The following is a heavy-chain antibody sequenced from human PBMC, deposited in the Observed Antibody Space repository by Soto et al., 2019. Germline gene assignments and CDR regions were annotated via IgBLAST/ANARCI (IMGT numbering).Heavy chain of an antibody. CDR3: ARGGGKFYQLLGLYYYYGMDV. D-gene: IGHD2-2*01. V-gene: IGHV1-2*04. CDR1: GYTFTGYY. J-gene: IGHJ6*02. CDR2: INPNSGGT. Sequence: ASVKVSCKASGYTFTGYYMHWVRLAPGQGLEWMGWINPNSGGTNYAQKFQGWVTMTRDTSISTAYMELSRLRSDDTAVYYCARGGGKFYQLLGLYYYYGMDVWGQGTTVTVS.